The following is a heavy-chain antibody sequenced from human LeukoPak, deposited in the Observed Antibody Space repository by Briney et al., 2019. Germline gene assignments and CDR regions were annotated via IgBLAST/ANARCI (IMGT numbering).Heavy chain of an antibody. CDR3: ARDPYYYDSSGYYHPGAFDI. CDR1: GFTFSSYS. J-gene: IGHJ3*02. D-gene: IGHD3-22*01. V-gene: IGHV3-21*01. Sequence: PGGSLRLSCAASGFTFSSYSMNWVRQAPGKGLEWVSSISSSSSYIYYADSVKGRFIISRDNAKNSLYLQMNSLRAEDTAVYYCARDPYYYDSSGYYHPGAFDIWGQGTMVTVSS. CDR2: ISSSSSYI.